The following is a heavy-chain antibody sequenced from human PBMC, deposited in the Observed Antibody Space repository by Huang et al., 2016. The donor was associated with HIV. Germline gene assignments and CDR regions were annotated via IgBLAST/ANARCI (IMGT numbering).Heavy chain of an antibody. D-gene: IGHD5-18*01. Sequence: QVQLVQSVSEFKRPGASVRVSCRASGYRFTGYGLHWVRQAPGQGLEWLGWINTITGNPTYAPDFTGRFVFSLDTSISTAYLQINSLQPDDTAIYYCARQASGIQLFSYWGQGTLVTVSS. CDR3: ARQASGIQLFSY. J-gene: IGHJ4*02. V-gene: IGHV7-4-1*02. CDR1: GYRFTGYG. CDR2: INTITGNP.